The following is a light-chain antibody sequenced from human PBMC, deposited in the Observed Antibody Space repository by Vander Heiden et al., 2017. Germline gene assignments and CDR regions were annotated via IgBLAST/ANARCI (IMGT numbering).Light chain of an antibody. Sequence: QSALPQPASVSGSPGQSITISCTGTSSDVGGYNYVSWYQQRPGKAPELMIYDVSTQPSGVSNRFSGSKSGNTASLTISGLQAEDEADYYCSAYTSSHTLVFGGGTKLTVL. CDR2: DVS. CDR3: SAYTSSHTLV. J-gene: IGLJ3*02. CDR1: SSDVGGYNY. V-gene: IGLV2-14*03.